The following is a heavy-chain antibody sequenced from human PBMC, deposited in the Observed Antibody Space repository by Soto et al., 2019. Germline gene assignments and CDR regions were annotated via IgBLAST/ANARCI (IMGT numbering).Heavy chain of an antibody. Sequence: QVQLQESGPGLVNPSQTLSLTCTASGGSISSHDYYWSWMRQHPARGLEWIGYIHNSGIPYYSPALRSRVTISVDTSQNQVSLELRSVTAADTAVYYCAGNPNALDYFDFWGQGTLVTVSS. CDR2: IHNSGIP. D-gene: IGHD2-8*01. CDR1: GGSISSHDYY. V-gene: IGHV4-31*03. CDR3: AGNPNALDYFDF. J-gene: IGHJ4*02.